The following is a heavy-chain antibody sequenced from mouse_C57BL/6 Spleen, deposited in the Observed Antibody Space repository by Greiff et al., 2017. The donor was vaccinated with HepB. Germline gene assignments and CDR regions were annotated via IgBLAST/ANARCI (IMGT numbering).Heavy chain of an antibody. CDR2: INYDGSST. V-gene: IGHV5-16*01. Sequence: EVKVVESEGGLVQPGSSMKLSCTASGFTFSDYYMAWVRQVPEKGLEWVANINYDGSSTYYLDSLKSRFIISRDNAKNILYLQMSSLKSEDTATYYCARDQGLRRGYFDVWGTGTTVTVSS. CDR3: ARDQGLRRGYFDV. J-gene: IGHJ1*03. D-gene: IGHD2-4*01. CDR1: GFTFSDYY.